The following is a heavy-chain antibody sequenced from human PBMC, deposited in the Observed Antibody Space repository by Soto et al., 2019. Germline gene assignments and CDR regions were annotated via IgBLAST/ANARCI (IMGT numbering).Heavy chain of an antibody. V-gene: IGHV1-69*01. Sequence: QVQLVQSGAEVKKPGSSVKVSCTASGGSLRNSVTSWVRQAPAQRLEWMGGVIPILVTANYAQKFQGRVTMTADEATSTAYLDLSILSPDDTAVYYCARLGHPGHWGPGTLVIVSS. CDR2: VIPILVTA. CDR3: ARLGHPGH. CDR1: GGSLRNSV. J-gene: IGHJ4*02.